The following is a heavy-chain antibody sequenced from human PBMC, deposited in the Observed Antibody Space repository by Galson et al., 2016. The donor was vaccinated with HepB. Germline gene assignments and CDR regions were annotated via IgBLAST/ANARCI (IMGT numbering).Heavy chain of an antibody. V-gene: IGHV3-15*01. D-gene: IGHD3-3*01. CDR3: TTGAYYDPFDY. CDR2: IKSKDDGGTS. Sequence: SLRLSCAASGSNFTNAWMSWVRQAPGKGLEWVGRIKSKDDGGTSDYVAAVEGRFSISRDASKNTLYLEMKSLKTEDTAVYHCTTGAYYDPFDYWGQGTLVTVSS. J-gene: IGHJ4*02. CDR1: GSNFTNAW.